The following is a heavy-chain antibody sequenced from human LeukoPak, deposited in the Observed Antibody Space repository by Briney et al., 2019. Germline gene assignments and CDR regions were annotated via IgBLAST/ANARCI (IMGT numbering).Heavy chain of an antibody. J-gene: IGHJ4*02. CDR1: GFTFSRYN. V-gene: IGHV3-21*01. CDR2: ISTSGSYI. D-gene: IGHD3-3*01. CDR3: AREYESDY. Sequence: GGSLRLSCAASGFTFSRYNMNWVRQAPGKGLEWVSSISTSGSYIYYADSVKGRSTISRDNAKNSLYLQMNSLRAEDTAVYYCAREYESDYWGQGTLVTVSS.